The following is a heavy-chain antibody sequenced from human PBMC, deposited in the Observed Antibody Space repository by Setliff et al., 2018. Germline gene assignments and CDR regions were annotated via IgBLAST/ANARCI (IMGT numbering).Heavy chain of an antibody. V-gene: IGHV1-18*01. CDR1: GYSLTRYY. J-gene: IGHJ4*02. CDR3: SRLVRYCTTTTCQRASGAEF. Sequence: ASVKVSCKASGYSLTRYYMHWVRQAPGQGLEWMGWISAYTGNTNYAQKLQGRVSMTTDTSTSTAYMELRSLTSDDTAVYYCSRLVRYCTTTTCQRASGAEFWGQGTLVTVS. D-gene: IGHD2-8*01. CDR2: ISAYTGNT.